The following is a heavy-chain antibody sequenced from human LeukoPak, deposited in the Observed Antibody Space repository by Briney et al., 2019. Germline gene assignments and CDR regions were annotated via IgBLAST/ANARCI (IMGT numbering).Heavy chain of an antibody. CDR1: GGSISSYY. Sequence: SETLSLTCTVSGGSISSYYWSWIRQPPGKGLEWIGYIYYSGSTNYNPSLKSRVTISVDTSKNQFSLKLSSVTAADTAVYYCARARAPLLWFGEFQPWGREPWSPSPQ. CDR3: ARARAPLLWFGEFQP. V-gene: IGHV4-59*01. J-gene: IGHJ5*02. D-gene: IGHD3-10*01. CDR2: IYYSGST.